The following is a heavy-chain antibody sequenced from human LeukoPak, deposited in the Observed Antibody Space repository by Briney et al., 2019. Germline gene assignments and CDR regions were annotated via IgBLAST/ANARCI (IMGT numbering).Heavy chain of an antibody. D-gene: IGHD2-8*01. CDR1: GFTFSTYA. CDR2: IKNNGGGT. CDR3: AKDRGHCTNGVCHNYYYMDV. J-gene: IGHJ6*03. Sequence: PGGSLRLSCAASGFTFSTYAMHWVRQAPGKGLEYVSAIKNNGGGTYYASSVQGRFTVSRDNSKNTLYLQMNSLRAEDTAVYYCAKDRGHCTNGVCHNYYYMDVWGKGTTVTVSS. V-gene: IGHV3-64*01.